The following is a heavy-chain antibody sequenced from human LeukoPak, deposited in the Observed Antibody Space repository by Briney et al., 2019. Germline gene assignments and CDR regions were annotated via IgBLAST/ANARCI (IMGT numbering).Heavy chain of an antibody. CDR2: FIPILYIA. Sequence: SVKVSCKPSGGTFSSYTISRGRQAPGHGDGGRGGFIPILYIANYAQKFHDRVTITADKSTSTAYMELSSLRSEDTAVYYCARFRYSSSSGLQWWFQNDAFDIWGQGTMVTVSS. CDR1: GGTFSSYT. J-gene: IGHJ3*02. CDR3: ARFRYSSSSGLQWWFQNDAFDI. D-gene: IGHD6-6*01. V-gene: IGHV1-69*10.